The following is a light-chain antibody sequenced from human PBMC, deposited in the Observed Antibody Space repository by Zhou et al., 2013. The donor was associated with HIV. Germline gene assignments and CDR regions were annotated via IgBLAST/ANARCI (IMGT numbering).Light chain of an antibody. J-gene: IGKJ2*04. Sequence: EIVLTQSPGTLSLSPGERATLSCRASQSVSSSYLAWYQQKPGQAPRLLIYGASSRATGIPDRFSGSGSGTDFTLTISKVEPDDFAVYYCQQYGNSPWCSFGQGTTLEIK. CDR2: GAS. V-gene: IGKV3-20*01. CDR1: QSVSSSY. CDR3: QQYGNSPWCS.